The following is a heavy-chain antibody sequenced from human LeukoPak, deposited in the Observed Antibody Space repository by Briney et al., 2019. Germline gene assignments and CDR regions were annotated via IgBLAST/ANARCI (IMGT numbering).Heavy chain of an antibody. J-gene: IGHJ5*02. Sequence: SETLSLTCTVSGGSISSSIYYWGWIRQPPGQGLEWIGSIYYSGSTYYNPSLKRRVTISVDTSKNQFSLKLSSVTAADTAVYYCARVSDWFDPWGQGTLVTVSS. CDR2: IYYSGST. V-gene: IGHV4-39*01. CDR1: GGSISSSIYY. CDR3: ARVSDWFDP. D-gene: IGHD5/OR15-5a*01.